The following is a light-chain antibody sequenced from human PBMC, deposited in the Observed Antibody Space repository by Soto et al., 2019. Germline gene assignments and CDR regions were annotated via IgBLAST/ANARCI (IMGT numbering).Light chain of an antibody. Sequence: EIVLTQSPGTLSLSPGERATLSCRASQSVSSSYLAWYQQKPGQAPRLLIYGASSRATGIPDGFSGSGSGTDFTLTISCLEHEDFAVYSCQQYGSPPITFGQGTRLEIK. V-gene: IGKV3-20*01. CDR2: GAS. CDR3: QQYGSPPIT. J-gene: IGKJ5*01. CDR1: QSVSSSY.